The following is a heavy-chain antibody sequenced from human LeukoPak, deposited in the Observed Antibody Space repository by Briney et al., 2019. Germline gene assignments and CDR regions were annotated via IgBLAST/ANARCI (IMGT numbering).Heavy chain of an antibody. CDR2: IYYSGST. J-gene: IGHJ4*02. D-gene: IGHD6-13*01. CDR3: ARDRTAGGAIGY. Sequence: PSETLSLTCTVSGGSISSYCWSWIRQPPGKGLEWIGYIYYSGSTNYNPSLKSRVTISVDTSKNQFSLKVSSVTAADTAVYYCARDRTAGGAIGYWGQGTLVTVSS. CDR1: GGSISSYC. V-gene: IGHV4-59*01.